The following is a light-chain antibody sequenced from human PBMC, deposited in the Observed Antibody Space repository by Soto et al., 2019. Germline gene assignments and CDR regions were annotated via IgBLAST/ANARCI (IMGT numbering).Light chain of an antibody. CDR3: SSYTSSSTFV. V-gene: IGLV2-14*01. CDR2: EVS. J-gene: IGLJ1*01. Sequence: QSVLTQPASVSGSPGQSITISCAGTITDVGGYNYVSWYQQHPGKAPKLMISEVSNRPSGVSTRFSGSKSGNTASLTISGVQAEDEADYYCSSYTSSSTFVFGTGTKVTVL. CDR1: ITDVGGYNY.